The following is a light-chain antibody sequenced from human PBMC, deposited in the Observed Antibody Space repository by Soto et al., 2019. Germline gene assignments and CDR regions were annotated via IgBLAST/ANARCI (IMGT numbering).Light chain of an antibody. CDR2: DAS. J-gene: IGKJ1*01. CDR3: QQYGSSPWT. V-gene: IGKV1-5*01. CDR1: QSVRSW. Sequence: DIQMTQSPSTLSASVGDRVTITCRASQSVRSWLAWYQQKPGKAPKFLIYDASSLESGVPSRFSGSGSGTEFTLTISRLEPEDFAMYYCQQYGSSPWTFGQGTKVDIK.